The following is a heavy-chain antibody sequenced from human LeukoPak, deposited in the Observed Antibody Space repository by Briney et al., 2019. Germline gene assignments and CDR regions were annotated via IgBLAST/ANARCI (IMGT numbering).Heavy chain of an antibody. CDR2: ISWNSGSI. Sequence: PGRSLRLSCAASGFTFDDYAMHWVRQAPGKGLEWVSGISWNSGSIGYADSVKGRFTISRDNAKNSLYLQMNSLRAEDTALYYCAKDIISGWYNYGMDVWGQGTTVTVSS. D-gene: IGHD6-19*01. J-gene: IGHJ6*02. CDR3: AKDIISGWYNYGMDV. V-gene: IGHV3-9*01. CDR1: GFTFDDYA.